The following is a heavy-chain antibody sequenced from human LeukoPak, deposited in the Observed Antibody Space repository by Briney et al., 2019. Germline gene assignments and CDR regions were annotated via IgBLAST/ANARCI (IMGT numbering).Heavy chain of an antibody. Sequence: SGGSLRLSCAASGFTFSSYTMSWVRQAPGKGLEWVSTITTSDGNTYYADSVKGRFTVSRENSRNTLFLQMNSLRAEDTAVYYCAKDGGLWVSAHWGDSWGRGTLVTVSS. CDR1: GFTFSSYT. CDR3: AKDGGLWVSAHWGDS. J-gene: IGHJ4*02. CDR2: ITTSDGNT. D-gene: IGHD7-27*01. V-gene: IGHV3-23*01.